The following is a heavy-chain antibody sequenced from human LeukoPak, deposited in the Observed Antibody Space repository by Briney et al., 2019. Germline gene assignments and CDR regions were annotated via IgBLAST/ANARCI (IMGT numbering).Heavy chain of an antibody. V-gene: IGHV3-66*01. Sequence: GGSLRLSCAASEVSVGSNYMTWVRQAPGKGLEWVSLIYSGRSTYYADSVKGRFTISRDNSKNTLYLQMNILRAEDTAVYYCATSGSFDYWGQGTLVSVSS. CDR2: IYSGRST. D-gene: IGHD3-22*01. CDR3: ATSGSFDY. J-gene: IGHJ4*02. CDR1: EVSVGSNY.